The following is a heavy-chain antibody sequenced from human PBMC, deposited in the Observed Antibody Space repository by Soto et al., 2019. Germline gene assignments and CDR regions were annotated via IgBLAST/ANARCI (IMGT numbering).Heavy chain of an antibody. Sequence: GPLSLCCAPPGFRVSAHSMTSVRQAPGKGLEWGSTISGSDDSTYYTDSVKGRFTISRDNSKITLYLQMNRRRAEDTALYYCAKYSDTKRGPDYWGQGTLVTVSS. CDR3: AKYSDTKRGPDY. D-gene: IGHD2-21*01. J-gene: IGHJ4*02. CDR2: ISGSDDST. V-gene: IGHV3-23*01. CDR1: GFRVSAHS.